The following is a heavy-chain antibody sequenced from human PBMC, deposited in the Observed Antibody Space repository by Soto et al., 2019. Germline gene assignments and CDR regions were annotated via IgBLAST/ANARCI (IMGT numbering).Heavy chain of an antibody. CDR2: IYYSGST. CDR1: GGSISSSSYY. CDR3: ARRRFDSSGYYEAFDI. J-gene: IGHJ3*02. Sequence: QLQLQESGPGLVKPSETLSLTCTVSGGSISSSSYYWGWIRQPPGKVLEWMGSIYYSGSTHYNPSPKSRLTISVDTSKNLFFLKLSSVSAADTAVYYCARRRFDSSGYYEAFDIRGQGTMVTVSS. V-gene: IGHV4-39*01. D-gene: IGHD3-22*01.